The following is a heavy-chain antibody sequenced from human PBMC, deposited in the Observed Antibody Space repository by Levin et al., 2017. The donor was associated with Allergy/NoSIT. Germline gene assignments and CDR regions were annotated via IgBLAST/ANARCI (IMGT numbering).Heavy chain of an antibody. CDR3: ARPSSSWYVDY. CDR1: GGSISSSSYY. J-gene: IGHJ4*02. D-gene: IGHD6-13*01. CDR2: IYYSGST. V-gene: IGHV4-39*01. Sequence: PSETLSLTCTVSGGSISSSSYYWGWIRQPPGKGLEWIGSIYYSGSTYYNPSLKSRVTISVDTSKNQFSLKLSSVTAADTAVYYCARPSSSWYVDYWGQGTLVTVSS.